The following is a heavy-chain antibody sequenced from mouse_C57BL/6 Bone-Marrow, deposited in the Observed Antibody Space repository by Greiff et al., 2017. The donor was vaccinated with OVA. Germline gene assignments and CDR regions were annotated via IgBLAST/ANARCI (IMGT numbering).Heavy chain of an antibody. V-gene: IGHV1-7*01. CDR1: GYTFTSYW. Sequence: VQLQQSGAELAKPGASVKLSCKASGYTFTSYWMHWVKQRPGQGLEWIGYINPSSGYTKYNQKFKDKATFTADKSSSTAYMQLSSLTYEDSAVYYCARREEPNSYYFDYWGQGTTLTVSS. J-gene: IGHJ2*01. CDR3: ARREEPNSYYFDY. CDR2: INPSSGYT. D-gene: IGHD4-1*02.